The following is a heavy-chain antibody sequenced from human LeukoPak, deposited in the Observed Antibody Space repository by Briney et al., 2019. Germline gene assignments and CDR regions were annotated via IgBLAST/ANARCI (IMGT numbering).Heavy chain of an antibody. Sequence: ASVKVSCKASGYTFTGYYMHWVRQAPGQGLEWMGWINPNSGGTNYAQKFQGWVTMTRDTSISTAYMELSRLRSDDTAVYYCARDASLDCSSTSCSWFDPWDQGTLVTVSS. D-gene: IGHD2-2*01. CDR1: GYTFTGYY. J-gene: IGHJ5*02. V-gene: IGHV1-2*04. CDR3: ARDASLDCSSTSCSWFDP. CDR2: INPNSGGT.